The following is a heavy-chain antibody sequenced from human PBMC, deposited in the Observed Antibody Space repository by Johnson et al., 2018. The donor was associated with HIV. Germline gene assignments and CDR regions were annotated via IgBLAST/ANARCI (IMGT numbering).Heavy chain of an antibody. V-gene: IGHV3-11*04. CDR2: ISSSGSSI. J-gene: IGHJ3*02. Sequence: QMQLVESGGGLVKPGGSLRLSCAASGFTFSDYYMNWIRQAPGKGLEWVSYISSSGSSIYYADSVKGRFTISRDNAENSLYLQMNSPRADDTAVYYCARDGGVAAAVGVVAFDIWGQGTMVTVSS. D-gene: IGHD2-2*01. CDR3: ARDGGVAAAVGVVAFDI. CDR1: GFTFSDYY.